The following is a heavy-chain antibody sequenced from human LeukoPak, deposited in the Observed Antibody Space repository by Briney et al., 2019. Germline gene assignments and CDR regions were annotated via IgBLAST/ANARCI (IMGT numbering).Heavy chain of an antibody. CDR1: ELTFTSQW. Sequence: GGSLRLSCTSSELTFTSQWMHWVRQAPGKGPEWVSRINTDGRSITYADSVKGRFTISRDDAKNTLYLYMNTLRAEDTAVYFCVRGDTFRGFDIWGQGTTVIVSS. CDR2: INTDGRSI. J-gene: IGHJ3*02. D-gene: IGHD5-18*01. V-gene: IGHV3-74*03. CDR3: VRGDTFRGFDI.